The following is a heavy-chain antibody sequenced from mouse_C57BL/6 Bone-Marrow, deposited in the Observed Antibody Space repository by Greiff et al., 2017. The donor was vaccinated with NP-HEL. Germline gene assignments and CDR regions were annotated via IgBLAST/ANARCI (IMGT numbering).Heavy chain of an antibody. V-gene: IGHV1-78*01. J-gene: IGHJ3*01. CDR1: GYTFTDHT. CDR3: ARSRLDYYGSSSGFAY. CDR2: IYPRDGST. D-gene: IGHD1-1*01. Sequence: VQLQESDAELVKPGASVKISCKVSGYTFTDHTIHWMKQRPEQGLEWIGYIYPRDGSTKYNEKFKGKATLTADKSSSTAYMQLNSLTSEDSAVYFCARSRLDYYGSSSGFAYWGQGTLVTVSA.